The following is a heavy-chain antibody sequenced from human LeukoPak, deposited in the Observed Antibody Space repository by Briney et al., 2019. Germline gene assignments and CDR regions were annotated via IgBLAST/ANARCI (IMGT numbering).Heavy chain of an antibody. CDR1: GYTFTSYY. V-gene: IGHV1-46*01. D-gene: IGHD3-3*01. J-gene: IGHJ4*02. Sequence: ASVKVSCKASGYTFTSYYMHWVRQAPGQGLEWMGIINPSGGSTSYAQKFQGRVTMTRDTSTSTVYMELSSLRSEDTAVYYCARDPYDFWCGYYREAPFDYWGQGTLVTVSS. CDR3: ARDPYDFWCGYYREAPFDY. CDR2: INPSGGST.